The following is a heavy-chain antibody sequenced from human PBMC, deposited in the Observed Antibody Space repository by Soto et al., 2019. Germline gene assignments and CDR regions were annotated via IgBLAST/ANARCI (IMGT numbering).Heavy chain of an antibody. CDR3: ARGLGTTGYYYGLDF. J-gene: IGHJ4*02. D-gene: IGHD3-22*01. CDR2: IYSGGST. V-gene: IGHV3-66*01. Sequence: ESGGGLVQPGGSLRLSCAASGFTVNNNYMSWVRQDPGKGLEWVSIIYSGGSTYYADSVKGRFSTSRDISKNMLFLQMNSLRAEDTAVYYCARGLGTTGYYYGLDFWGQGTLVTVSS. CDR1: GFTVNNNY.